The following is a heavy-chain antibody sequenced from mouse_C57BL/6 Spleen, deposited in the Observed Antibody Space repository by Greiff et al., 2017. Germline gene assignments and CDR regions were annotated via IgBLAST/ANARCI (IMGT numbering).Heavy chain of an antibody. Sequence: EVKLMASGPVLVKPGASVKMSCKASGYTFTDYYMNWVKQSHGKSLEWIGVINPYNGGTSYNQKFKGKATLTVDKSSSTAYMELNSLTSEDSAVYYCARATNWFAYWGQGTLVTVSA. CDR2: INPYNGGT. CDR3: ARATNWFAY. CDR1: GYTFTDYY. V-gene: IGHV1-19*01. J-gene: IGHJ3*01. D-gene: IGHD1-1*01.